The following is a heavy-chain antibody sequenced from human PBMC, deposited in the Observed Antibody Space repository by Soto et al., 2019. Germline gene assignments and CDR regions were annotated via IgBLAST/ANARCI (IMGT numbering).Heavy chain of an antibody. Sequence: PGGSLRLSCAASGFTFSSYSMNWVRQAPGKGLEWVANIQQDGSEKYYVDSVKGRFTISRDNAKNSLYLQMTSLRAEDTAVYYWASPYSSGWPPTPRYWGQGTLVTVSS. CDR3: ASPYSSGWPPTPRY. V-gene: IGHV3-7*01. CDR2: IQQDGSEK. CDR1: GFTFSSYS. D-gene: IGHD6-19*01. J-gene: IGHJ4*02.